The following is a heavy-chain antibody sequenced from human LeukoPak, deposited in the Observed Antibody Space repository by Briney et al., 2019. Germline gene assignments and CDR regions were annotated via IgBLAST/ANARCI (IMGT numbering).Heavy chain of an antibody. CDR1: GYSFTSYG. Sequence: ASVKVSCKASGYSFTSYGISWVRQAPGQGLEWRGWISAYNGNTDYAQKLQGRVTMTTDTFTSTAYMELRSLRSDDTAVYYCARVARGEQLAGTFDYWGQGTLVTVSS. V-gene: IGHV1-18*01. CDR2: ISAYNGNT. CDR3: ARVARGEQLAGTFDY. D-gene: IGHD6-6*01. J-gene: IGHJ4*02.